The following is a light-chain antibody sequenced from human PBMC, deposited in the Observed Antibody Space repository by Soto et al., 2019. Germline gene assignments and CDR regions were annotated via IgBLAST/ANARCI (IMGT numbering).Light chain of an antibody. Sequence: SALTQPASVSGSPGQSITIACTGTNIDVGSYNLVSWYQQRPGEAPKLIISEVRNRPSGISYRFTGSKSGNTASLTISGLQAEDEADYYCSSYTTTSSLVFGGGTKRTVL. CDR3: SSYTTTSSLV. V-gene: IGLV2-14*01. J-gene: IGLJ3*02. CDR2: EVR. CDR1: NIDVGSYNL.